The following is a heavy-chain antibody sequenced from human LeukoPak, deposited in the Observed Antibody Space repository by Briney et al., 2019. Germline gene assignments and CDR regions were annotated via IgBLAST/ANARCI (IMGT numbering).Heavy chain of an antibody. J-gene: IGHJ4*02. CDR3: ARGPYSSGWILYYFDY. V-gene: IGHV1-8*01. Sequence: NSRNTGYPQKFHGRLTMTRNTSISTAYMELSSLRSEDTAVYYCARGPYSSGWILYYFDYWSQGTLVTVSS. D-gene: IGHD6-19*01. CDR2: NSRNT.